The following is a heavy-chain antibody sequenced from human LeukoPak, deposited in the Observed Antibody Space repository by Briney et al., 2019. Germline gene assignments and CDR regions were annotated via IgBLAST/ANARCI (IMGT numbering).Heavy chain of an antibody. J-gene: IGHJ1*01. CDR1: GFTFSSYA. D-gene: IGHD3-3*01. Sequence: GGSLRLSCAASGFTFSSYAMSWVRQAPGKGLEWVSAISGSGGSTYYADSVKGRFTISRDNSKNTLYLKMNSLRAEDTAVYYCASYDLWSGSAYEYFQHWGQGTVVTVSS. V-gene: IGHV3-23*01. CDR3: ASYDLWSGSAYEYFQH. CDR2: ISGSGGST.